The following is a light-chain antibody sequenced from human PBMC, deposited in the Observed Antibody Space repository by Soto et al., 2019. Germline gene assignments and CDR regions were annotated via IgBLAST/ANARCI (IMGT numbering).Light chain of an antibody. CDR3: HQYSSSTKT. CDR2: GAS. V-gene: IGKV3-20*01. CDR1: QSVSSSY. Sequence: EIVLTQSPGTLSLSPGERATLSCRASQSVSSSYLAWYQQKPGQAPRLLIYGASSRATGIPDRFSGSGSGTEFTLTISGLQSEDFAVYYCHQYSSSTKTFGQGTKVDIK. J-gene: IGKJ1*01.